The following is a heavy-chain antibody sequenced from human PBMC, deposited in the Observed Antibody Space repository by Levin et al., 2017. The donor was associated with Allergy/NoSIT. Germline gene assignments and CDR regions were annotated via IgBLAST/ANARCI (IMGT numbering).Heavy chain of an antibody. CDR1: GASISSGGYY. J-gene: IGHJ4*02. CDR2: FYYGGGT. D-gene: IGHD2-15*01. V-gene: IGHV4-30-4*01. Sequence: SETLSLTCTVSGASISSGGYYWSWIRQPPGKGLEWIGFFYYGGGTYFNPSLKSRVSISIDTSDNQFSLKLSSVTAADTAVYYCARSPEAYWAGGSCYDYWGQGSLVTVPS. CDR3: ARSPEAYWAGGSCYDY.